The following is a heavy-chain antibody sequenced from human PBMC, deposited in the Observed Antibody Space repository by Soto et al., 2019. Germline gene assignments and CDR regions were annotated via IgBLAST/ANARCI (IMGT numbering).Heavy chain of an antibody. CDR3: ASSGTGTEPNYYYYGMDG. D-gene: IGHD6-13*01. CDR2: ISAYNGNT. CDR1: GYTFTSYA. J-gene: IGHJ6*02. Sequence: GASAPVSCTASGYTFTSYAISWVRPATGPVLEWMGWISAYNGNTNYAQKLQGRVTMTTDTSTSTAYMELRSLRSDDTAVYYCASSGTGTEPNYYYYGMDGWGQGTTVTV. V-gene: IGHV1-18*01.